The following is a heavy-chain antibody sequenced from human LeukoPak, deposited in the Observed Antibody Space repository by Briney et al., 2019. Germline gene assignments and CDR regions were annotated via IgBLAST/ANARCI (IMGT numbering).Heavy chain of an antibody. CDR2: ISGSGGST. CDR3: AKRGDYGGNGDY. Sequence: GGSLRLSCAASGFTFSSYAMSWVRQAPGKGLEWVSAISGSGGSTYYADSVKGRFTISRDNSKNTLYLQMNSLGAEDTAVYYCAKRGDYGGNGDYWGQGTLVTVSS. V-gene: IGHV3-23*01. CDR1: GFTFSSYA. D-gene: IGHD4-23*01. J-gene: IGHJ4*02.